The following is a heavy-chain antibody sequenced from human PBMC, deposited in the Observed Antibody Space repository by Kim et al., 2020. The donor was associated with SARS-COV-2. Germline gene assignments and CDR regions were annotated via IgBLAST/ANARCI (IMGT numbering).Heavy chain of an antibody. CDR1: GGSISSSSYY. J-gene: IGHJ5*02. V-gene: IGHV4-39*07. Sequence: SETLSLTCTVSGGSISSSSYYWGWIRQPPGKGLEWIGSIYYSGSTYYNPSLKSRVTISVDTSKNQLSLKLSSVTAADTAVYYCARDYYDSSGYHFDPWAQGTLVTVSS. CDR2: IYYSGST. CDR3: ARDYYDSSGYHFDP. D-gene: IGHD3-22*01.